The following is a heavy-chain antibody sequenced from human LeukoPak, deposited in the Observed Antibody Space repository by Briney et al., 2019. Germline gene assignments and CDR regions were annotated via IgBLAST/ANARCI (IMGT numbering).Heavy chain of an antibody. V-gene: IGHV1-46*01. CDR1: GYTFTSYY. J-gene: IGHJ5*02. CDR3: ARDMMDGYTRGWFDP. CDR2: INPSGGST. D-gene: IGHD5-24*01. Sequence: ASVKVSCKASGYTFTSYYMHWVRQAPGQGLEWMGIINPSGGSTSYAQKFQGRVTVTRDTSTSTVYMELSSLRSEDTAVYYCARDMMDGYTRGWFDPWGQGTLVTVSS.